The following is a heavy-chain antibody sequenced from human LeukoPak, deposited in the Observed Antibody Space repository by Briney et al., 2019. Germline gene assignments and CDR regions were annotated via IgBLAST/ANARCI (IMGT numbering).Heavy chain of an antibody. Sequence: GASVKVSCKASGYTFTSYGISWVRQAPGQGLEWMGWISTYKGNTNYAQKLQGRVTMTTDTSTSTAYMELRSLRSDDTAVYYCAREYSSSWYSSHYYYRMDVWGQGTTVTV. CDR1: GYTFTSYG. CDR3: AREYSSSWYSSHYYYRMDV. CDR2: ISTYKGNT. D-gene: IGHD6-13*01. V-gene: IGHV1-18*01. J-gene: IGHJ6*02.